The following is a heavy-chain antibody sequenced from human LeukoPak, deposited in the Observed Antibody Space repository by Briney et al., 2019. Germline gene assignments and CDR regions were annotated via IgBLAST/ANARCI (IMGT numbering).Heavy chain of an antibody. J-gene: IGHJ6*03. V-gene: IGHV4-34*01. Sequence: SETLSLTCAVYGGSFSGYYWSWIRQPPGKGLEWIGEINHSGSTNYNPSLKSRVTISVDTSKNQFSLKLSSVTAADTAVYYCARGLRDEDRHYNYYYMDVWGKGTTVTVSS. CDR1: GGSFSGYY. CDR3: ARGLRDEDRHYNYYYMDV. CDR2: INHSGST.